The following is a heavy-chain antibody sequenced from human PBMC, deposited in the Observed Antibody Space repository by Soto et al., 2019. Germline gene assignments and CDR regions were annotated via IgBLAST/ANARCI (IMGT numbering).Heavy chain of an antibody. Sequence: SETLSLTCTVSGASISNAYWSWIRQAAGKRLEWIGRIHSSGTFNYNPSLKSRVSISRDTSKNQISLKLSSVTAADTAVYYCARDNIVSKGYGMDVWGQGTTVP. CDR3: ARDNIVSKGYGMDV. CDR1: GASISNAY. J-gene: IGHJ6*02. V-gene: IGHV4-4*07. CDR2: IHSSGTF. D-gene: IGHD5-12*01.